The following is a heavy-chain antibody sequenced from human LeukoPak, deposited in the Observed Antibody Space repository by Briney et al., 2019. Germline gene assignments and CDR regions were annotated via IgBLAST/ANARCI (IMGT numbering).Heavy chain of an antibody. CDR1: GYTYTGYY. J-gene: IGHJ6*02. CDR3: AIGSGWYGDYYYGMDV. Sequence: GASVKVSCKASGYTYTGYYMHWVRQAPGQGLEWMGWINPNSGGTNYAQKFQGWVTMTRDTSISTAYMELSRLRSDDTAVYYCAIGSGWYGDYYYGMDVWGQGTTVTVSS. V-gene: IGHV1-2*04. D-gene: IGHD6-19*01. CDR2: INPNSGGT.